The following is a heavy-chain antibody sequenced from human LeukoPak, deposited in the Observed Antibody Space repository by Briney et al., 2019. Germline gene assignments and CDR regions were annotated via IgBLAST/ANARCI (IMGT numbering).Heavy chain of an antibody. D-gene: IGHD6-13*01. J-gene: IGHJ4*02. CDR2: IKHDGSEK. CDR1: GFTFSSYW. CDR3: ARDSTAAAGFDY. Sequence: PGGSLRLSCAASGFTFSSYWMSWVRLAPGKGLEWVANIKHDGSEKYYVDSVKGRFTISRDNAKNSLYLQMNSLRAEDTAIYYCARDSTAAAGFDYWGQGTLVTVSS. V-gene: IGHV3-7*01.